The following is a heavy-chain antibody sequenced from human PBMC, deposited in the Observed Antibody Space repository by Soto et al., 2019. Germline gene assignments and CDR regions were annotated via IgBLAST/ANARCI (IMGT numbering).Heavy chain of an antibody. J-gene: IGHJ6*02. CDR1: GYTFTSYG. V-gene: IGHV1-18*04. D-gene: IGHD3-9*01. Sequence: ASVKASCKASGYTFTSYGISWVRQAPGQGLEWMGWISAYNGNTNYAQKLQGRVTMTTDTSTSTAYMELRSLRSDDTAVYYCARQSGRSSYNYDILTGYYFYYCYYGMDVWGQGTTVTVSS. CDR3: ARQSGRSSYNYDILTGYYFYYCYYGMDV. CDR2: ISAYNGNT.